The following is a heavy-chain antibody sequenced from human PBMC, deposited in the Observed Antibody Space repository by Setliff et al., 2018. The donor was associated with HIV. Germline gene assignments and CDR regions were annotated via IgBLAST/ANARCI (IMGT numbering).Heavy chain of an antibody. V-gene: IGHV1-46*01. CDR1: GYTFSDYY. D-gene: IGHD1-7*01. Sequence: GASVKVSCKASGYTFSDYYLHWVRQGPGQGLEWMGIINPSGGSTSYAQKFQGRVTMTRDTSTSTVYMELSSLRSEDTAVYYCARGPITGTTFFDYWGQGTLVTVSS. J-gene: IGHJ4*02. CDR3: ARGPITGTTFFDY. CDR2: INPSGGST.